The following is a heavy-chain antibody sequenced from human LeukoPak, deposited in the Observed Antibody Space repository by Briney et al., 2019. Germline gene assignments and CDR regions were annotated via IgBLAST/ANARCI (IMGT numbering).Heavy chain of an antibody. D-gene: IGHD3-16*01. CDR3: ARHIRFGNDGFDI. CDR2: IYYSGST. J-gene: IGHJ3*02. Sequence: SETLSLTCTVSGGSISSYYWSWIRQPPGKGLEWIGYIYYSGSTNYNPSLKSRVTISVDTSKNQFSLKLSSVTAADTAVYYCARHIRFGNDGFDIWGQGTMVTVSS. V-gene: IGHV4-59*08. CDR1: GGSISSYY.